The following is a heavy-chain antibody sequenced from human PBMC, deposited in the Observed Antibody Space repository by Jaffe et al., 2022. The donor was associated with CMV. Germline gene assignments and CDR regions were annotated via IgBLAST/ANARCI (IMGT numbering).Heavy chain of an antibody. Sequence: QVQLVQSGAEVKKPGASVKVSCKASGYTFTSYGISWVRQAPGQGLEWMGWISAYNGNTNYAQKLQGRVTMTTDTSTSTAYMELRSLRSDDTAVYYCARSRYRDYDFWSGLTGPYGMDVWGQGTTVTVSS. CDR2: ISAYNGNT. CDR1: GYTFTSYG. V-gene: IGHV1-18*01. J-gene: IGHJ6*02. D-gene: IGHD3-3*01. CDR3: ARSRYRDYDFWSGLTGPYGMDV.